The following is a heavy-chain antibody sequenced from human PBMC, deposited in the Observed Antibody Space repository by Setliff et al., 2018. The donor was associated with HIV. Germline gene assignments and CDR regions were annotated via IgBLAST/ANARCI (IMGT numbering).Heavy chain of an antibody. J-gene: IGHJ5*02. CDR1: GGSFSGNY. CDR3: SRSYCGGDCSLVVDTNWFDP. Sequence: PSETLSLTCAVYGGSFSGNYWSWIRQPPGKGLEWIGEINHSGSTYYNPSLKSRVTISVDTSKNHFSLRLSSVTAADTAVYYCSRSYCGGDCSLVVDTNWFDPWGQGTLVTVSS. D-gene: IGHD2-21*01. V-gene: IGHV4-34*01. CDR2: INHSGST.